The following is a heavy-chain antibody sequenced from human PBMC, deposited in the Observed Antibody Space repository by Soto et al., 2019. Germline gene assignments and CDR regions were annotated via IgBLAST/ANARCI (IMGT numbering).Heavy chain of an antibody. D-gene: IGHD1-26*01. Sequence: GGSLRLSCAASGFTFSSYGMHWVRQAPGKGLEWVAVISYDGSNKYYADSVKGRFTISRDNSKNTLYLQMNSLRAEDTAVYYCGGHPGAHYGMDVWGQGTTVTVSS. CDR3: GGHPGAHYGMDV. J-gene: IGHJ6*02. V-gene: IGHV3-30*03. CDR2: ISYDGSNK. CDR1: GFTFSSYG.